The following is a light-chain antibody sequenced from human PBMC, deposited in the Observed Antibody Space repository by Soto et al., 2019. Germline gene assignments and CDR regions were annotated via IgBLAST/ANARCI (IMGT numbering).Light chain of an antibody. CDR3: QQYNSYWT. Sequence: DIQMPQSPSPLSASIGDRFTITFRASESIRTWLAWYQHKPGKAPKFLIYKASSLESGVPSRFSGSGSGTEFTLTISSLQPDDFATYYCQQYNSYWTFGQGTKVDIK. J-gene: IGKJ1*01. CDR2: KAS. CDR1: ESIRTW. V-gene: IGKV1-5*03.